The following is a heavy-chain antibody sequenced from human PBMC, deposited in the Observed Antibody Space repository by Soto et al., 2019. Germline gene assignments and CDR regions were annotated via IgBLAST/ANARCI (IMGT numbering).Heavy chain of an antibody. J-gene: IGHJ5*02. CDR3: ARVWYYDSSGFPANWFDP. V-gene: IGHV4-59*01. CDR1: GGSISSSH. D-gene: IGHD3-22*01. Sequence: SETLSLTCTASGGSISSSHWSWIRQPPGKGLEWIGYMYHSGITSSNPSLKSRVTISVDTSKNQFSLKLSSVTAADTAVYYCARVWYYDSSGFPANWFDPWGQGTLVTVSS. CDR2: MYHSGIT.